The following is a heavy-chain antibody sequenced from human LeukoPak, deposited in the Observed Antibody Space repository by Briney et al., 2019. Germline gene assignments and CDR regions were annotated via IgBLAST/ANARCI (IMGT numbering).Heavy chain of an antibody. CDR1: GGSISSYY. J-gene: IGHJ6*02. CDR2: LYTSGST. CDR3: VRGPRRDYYGMDV. Sequence: SETLSLTCTVSGGSISSYYWSWIRQPAGKGLEWVGRLYTSGSTSYNPSLKSRVTVSVDTSTNQFSLKLSSVTAADTAVYYCVRGPRRDYYGMDVWGQGTTVTVSS. V-gene: IGHV4-4*07.